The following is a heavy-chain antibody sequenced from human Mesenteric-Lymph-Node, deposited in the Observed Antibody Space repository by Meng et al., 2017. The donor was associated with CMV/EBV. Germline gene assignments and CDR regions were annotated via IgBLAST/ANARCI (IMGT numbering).Heavy chain of an antibody. Sequence: QVQLVQSGAEVRKPGSSVKVSCKAYGYTFSSYAMHWVRQAPGQRLEWMGWINIVEDKTKTSQNFQGRVTLTRDTSENTAYMELSSLRSDDTAVYYCARTNNWGFDYWGQGTLVTVSS. CDR2: INIVEDKT. CDR3: ARTNNWGFDY. D-gene: IGHD3-16*01. J-gene: IGHJ4*02. CDR1: GYTFSSYA. V-gene: IGHV1-3*04.